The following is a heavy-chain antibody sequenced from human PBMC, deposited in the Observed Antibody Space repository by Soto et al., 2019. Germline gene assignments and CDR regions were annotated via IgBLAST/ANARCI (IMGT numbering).Heavy chain of an antibody. V-gene: IGHV3-30-3*01. CDR2: ISYDGSNK. CDR3: ARNMRAFWECSYSPSISPHY. D-gene: IGHD3-3*01. J-gene: IGHJ4*02. CDR1: GFTFSSYA. Sequence: QVQLVESGGGVVQPGRSLRLSCAASGFTFSSYAMNWVRQAPGKGLEWVAVISYDGSNKYYADSVKGRFTISRDNSKNTLYLQMNSLTAEDAAVYYCARNMRAFWECSYSPSISPHYWGQGTLVTVSS.